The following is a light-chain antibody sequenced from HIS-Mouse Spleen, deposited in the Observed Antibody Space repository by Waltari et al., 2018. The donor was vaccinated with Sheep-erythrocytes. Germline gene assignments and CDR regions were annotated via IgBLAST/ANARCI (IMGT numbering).Light chain of an antibody. J-gene: IGLJ1*01. Sequence: QSALTQPRPVSGSPGQSVTISCTRTSSDVGGYNYVSWYQQHPGKAPKLIIYDVSKRPSGVPDRFSGSKSGNTASLTISGLQAEDEADYYCCSYAGSYLGVFGTGTKVTVL. CDR2: DVS. CDR3: CSYAGSYLGV. CDR1: SSDVGGYNY. V-gene: IGLV2-11*01.